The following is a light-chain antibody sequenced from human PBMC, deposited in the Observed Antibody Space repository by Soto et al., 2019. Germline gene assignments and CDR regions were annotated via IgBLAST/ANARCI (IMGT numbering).Light chain of an antibody. J-gene: IGKJ1*01. CDR2: LGS. CDR1: QSLLHSNGYNY. Sequence: DIVMTQSPLSLPVTPGEPASISCRSSQSLLHSNGYNYLDWYLQKPGQSPQLLIHLGSNRASGVPDRFSGSGSGADFSLKIRRVEAEDVGVYYCRKGLHTPWTFGQGTKVDI. CDR3: RKGLHTPWT. V-gene: IGKV2-28*01.